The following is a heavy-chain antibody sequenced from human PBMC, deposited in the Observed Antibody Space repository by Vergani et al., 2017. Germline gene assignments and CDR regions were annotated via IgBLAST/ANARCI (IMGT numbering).Heavy chain of an antibody. D-gene: IGHD3-10*01. V-gene: IGHV1-18*01. CDR3: AGDSLRGRGYYYGMDV. CDR2: ISAYIANT. Sequence: QVQLVQSGAEVKKPGASVKVSCKASGYTFTSYGITWVRQAPGQGLEWMGWISAYIANTNYAQNLQGRVTMTTDTSTSKVHMELRSLGSDDTAVYYCAGDSLRGRGYYYGMDVWGQGTTVTVSS. J-gene: IGHJ6*02. CDR1: GYTFTSYG.